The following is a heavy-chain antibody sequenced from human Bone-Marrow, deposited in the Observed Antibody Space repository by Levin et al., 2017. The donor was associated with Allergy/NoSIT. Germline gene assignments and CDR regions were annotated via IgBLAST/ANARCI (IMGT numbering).Heavy chain of an antibody. J-gene: IGHJ4*02. D-gene: IGHD1-26*01. CDR2: IYPRDSDA. CDR1: GYTFSTSW. CDR3: ARGKGGSYWAFDY. Sequence: GGSLRLSCEASGYTFSTSWIGWVRQMPGKGLEWMGIIYPRDSDARYSPSLLGRVTYSVDRSINPAYLQWDSLEASETATYYCARGKGGSYWAFDYWGQGTLVTVSS. V-gene: IGHV5-51*01.